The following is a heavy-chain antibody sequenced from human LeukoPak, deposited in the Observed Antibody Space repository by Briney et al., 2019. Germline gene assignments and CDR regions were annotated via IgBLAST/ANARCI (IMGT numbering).Heavy chain of an antibody. CDR1: GGTFSSYT. CDR2: IISIFGTA. Sequence: ASVKVSCKASGGTFSSYTFSWVRQAPGQGLEWMGGIISIFGTANYAQKFQGRVTITTDESTSTAYMELSSLRSEDTAVYYCARDDSTYYDSSGYRYYYYMDVWGKGTTVTVSS. D-gene: IGHD3-22*01. CDR3: ARDDSTYYDSSGYRYYYYMDV. J-gene: IGHJ6*03. V-gene: IGHV1-69*05.